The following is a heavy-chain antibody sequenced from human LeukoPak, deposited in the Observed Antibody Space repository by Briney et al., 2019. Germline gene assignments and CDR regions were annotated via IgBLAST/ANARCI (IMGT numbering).Heavy chain of an antibody. D-gene: IGHD1-20*01. V-gene: IGHV3-64*01. CDR1: GFTFSSYA. CDR2: ISSNGGSR. J-gene: IGHJ4*02. CDR3: ARADITETSYYSDY. Sequence: GGSLRLSCAASGFTFSSYAMHWVRQAPGKGLEYVSAISSNGGSRYYANSEKGRFTISRDNSKNTLYLQMGSLRAEDMAVYYCARADITETSYYSDYWGQGTLVTVSS.